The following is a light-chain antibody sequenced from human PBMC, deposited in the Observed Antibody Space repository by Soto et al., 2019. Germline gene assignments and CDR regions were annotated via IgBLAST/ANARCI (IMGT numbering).Light chain of an antibody. CDR1: QSISSY. Sequence: DIQMTESPSSVSASVGDRVTITCRASQSISSYLNWYQQKPGKAPKLLIYAASSLQSGVPSRFSGSGSGTDFTLTISSLQPEDFAVYYCQQYDSTPLTFGQGTKVDIK. J-gene: IGKJ4*01. CDR2: AAS. V-gene: IGKV1-39*01. CDR3: QQYDSTPLT.